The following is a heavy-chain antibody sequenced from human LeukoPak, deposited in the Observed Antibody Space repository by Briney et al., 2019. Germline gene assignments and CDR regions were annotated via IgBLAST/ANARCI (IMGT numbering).Heavy chain of an antibody. D-gene: IGHD2-15*01. V-gene: IGHV4-34*01. CDR2: INHSAST. J-gene: IGHJ4*02. CDR1: GGSFSGYF. Sequence: SETLSLTCAVYGGSFSGYFWSWIRQPPGKGLEWIGEINHSASTNSNPSLKSQVTISLDTSKNQLSLKLSSVTAADTAVYYCARGKDIVVVAAYDYWGQGTLVTVSS. CDR3: ARGKDIVVVAAYDY.